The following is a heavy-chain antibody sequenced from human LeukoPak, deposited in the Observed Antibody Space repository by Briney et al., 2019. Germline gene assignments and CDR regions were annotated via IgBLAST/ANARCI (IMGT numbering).Heavy chain of an antibody. CDR2: FYSDGST. D-gene: IGHD4-23*01. Sequence: PSETLSLTCTVFGDSVSSNHWSWIRQPPGKGLEWIGTFYSDGSTNYNPSLKSRLTISVDTSKNQFSLKLSSVTAADTAVYYCARLGWYYYYMDVWGKGTTVTVSS. CDR1: GDSVSSNH. J-gene: IGHJ6*03. V-gene: IGHV4-59*02. CDR3: ARLGWYYYYMDV.